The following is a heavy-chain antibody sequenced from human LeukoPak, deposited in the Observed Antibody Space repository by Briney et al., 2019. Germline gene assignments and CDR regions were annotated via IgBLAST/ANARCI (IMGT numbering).Heavy chain of an antibody. Sequence: SETLSLTCTVSGGSISSGDYYWSWIRQPPGKGLEWIGYIYYSGSTNYNPSLKSRVTISVDTSKNQFSLKLSSVTAADTAVYYCAKREGDYDFWSGYGLVDYWGQGTLVTVSS. CDR1: GGSISSGDYY. CDR2: IYYSGST. D-gene: IGHD3-3*01. CDR3: AKREGDYDFWSGYGLVDY. V-gene: IGHV4-61*08. J-gene: IGHJ4*02.